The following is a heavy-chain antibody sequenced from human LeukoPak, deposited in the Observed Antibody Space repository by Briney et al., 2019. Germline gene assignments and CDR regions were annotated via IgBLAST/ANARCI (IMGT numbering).Heavy chain of an antibody. J-gene: IGHJ3*02. D-gene: IGHD3-22*01. CDR2: INPSGGST. Sequence: ASVKVSCKASGYTFTGCYMHWVRQAPGQGLEWMGIINPSGGSTSYAQKFQGRVTMTRDMSTSTVYMELSSLRSEDTAVYYCARDFVHYYDSSGFKDLGAFDIWGQGTMVTVSS. CDR3: ARDFVHYYDSSGFKDLGAFDI. V-gene: IGHV1-46*01. CDR1: GYTFTGCY.